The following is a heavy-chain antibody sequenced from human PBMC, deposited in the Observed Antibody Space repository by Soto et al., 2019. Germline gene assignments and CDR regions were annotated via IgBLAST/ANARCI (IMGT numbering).Heavy chain of an antibody. CDR2: IIPIFGTA. D-gene: IGHD6-6*01. CDR1: GCTFSSYA. V-gene: IGHV1-69*13. Sequence: ASVKVSCKASGCTFSSYAISWVRQAPGQGLEWMGGIIPIFGTANYAQKFQGRVTITADESTSTAYMELSSLRSEDTAVYYCARDPGVIAARPFGWFDPWGQGTLVTVSS. J-gene: IGHJ5*02. CDR3: ARDPGVIAARPFGWFDP.